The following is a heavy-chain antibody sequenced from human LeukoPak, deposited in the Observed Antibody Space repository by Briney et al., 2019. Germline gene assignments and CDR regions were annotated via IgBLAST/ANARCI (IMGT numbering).Heavy chain of an antibody. J-gene: IGHJ5*02. CDR2: ISGSGGAT. D-gene: IGHD2-2*02. V-gene: IGHV3-21*01. CDR3: AREDGYCSSTSCYKWFHP. CDR1: GFTFTSYG. Sequence: PGGSLRLSCAASGFTFTSYGIHWVRQAPGKGLEWVSAISGSGGATHYADSVKGRFTISRDNAKNSLYLQMNSLRAEDTAVYYCAREDGYCSSTSCYKWFHPWGQGTLVTV.